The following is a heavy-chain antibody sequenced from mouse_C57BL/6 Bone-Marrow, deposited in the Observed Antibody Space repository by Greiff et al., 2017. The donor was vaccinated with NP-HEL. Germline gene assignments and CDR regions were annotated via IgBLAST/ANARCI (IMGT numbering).Heavy chain of an antibody. J-gene: IGHJ4*01. CDR3: AAYYSNYDYAMDY. CDR1: GFTFSDYY. D-gene: IGHD2-5*01. V-gene: IGHV5-12*01. Sequence: EVNLVESGGGLVQPGGSLKLSCAASGFTFSDYYMYWVRQTPEKRLEWVAYISNGGGSTYYPDTVKGRFTISRDNAKNTLYLQMSRLKSEDTAMYYCAAYYSNYDYAMDYWGQGTSVTVSS. CDR2: ISNGGGST.